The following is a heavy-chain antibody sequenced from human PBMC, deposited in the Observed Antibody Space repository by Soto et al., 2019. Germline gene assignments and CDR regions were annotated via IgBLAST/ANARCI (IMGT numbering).Heavy chain of an antibody. J-gene: IGHJ3*02. V-gene: IGHV3-21*01. D-gene: IGHD2-2*02. CDR3: LRGGRGYTKDDTLDI. Sequence: EVQLVESGGGLVKPGESLRLSCVASDSTFSSYSMNWVRQAPGRGLEWVSSISSRSSVIFYAESMRGRFTISRDNAKNSLYLQMNSRRAEDTAVYYCLRGGRGYTKDDTLDIWGQGTMVTVSS. CDR2: ISSRSSVI. CDR1: DSTFSSYS.